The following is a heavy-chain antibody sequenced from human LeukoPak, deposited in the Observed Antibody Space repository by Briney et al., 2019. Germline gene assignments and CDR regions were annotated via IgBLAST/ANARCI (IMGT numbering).Heavy chain of an antibody. J-gene: IGHJ4*02. Sequence: SETLSLTCAVYGGSLSGYYWSWIRQPPGKGLEWIGEINHSGSTNYNPSLKSRVTISVDTSKNQFSLKLSSVTAADTAVYYCASRARAAAGDYFDYWGQGTLVTVSS. CDR2: INHSGST. CDR1: GGSLSGYY. V-gene: IGHV4-34*01. CDR3: ASRARAAAGDYFDY. D-gene: IGHD6-13*01.